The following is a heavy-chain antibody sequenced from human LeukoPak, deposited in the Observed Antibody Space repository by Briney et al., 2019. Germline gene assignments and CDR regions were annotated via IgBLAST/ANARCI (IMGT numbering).Heavy chain of an antibody. D-gene: IGHD5-24*01. CDR1: GGSISSSSYY. J-gene: IGHJ6*03. CDR2: IYYSGST. Sequence: SETLSLTCTVSGGSISSSSYYWGWSRQPPGKGLEWIGDIYYSGSTYYNPSLKSRVTISVDTSKNQFSLKLSSVTAADTAVYYCARRGVESYYYYMDVWGKGTTVTVSS. V-gene: IGHV4-39*01. CDR3: ARRGVESYYYYMDV.